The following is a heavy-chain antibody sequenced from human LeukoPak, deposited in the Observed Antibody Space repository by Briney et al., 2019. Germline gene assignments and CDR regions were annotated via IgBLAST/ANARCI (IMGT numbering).Heavy chain of an antibody. CDR2: IYSGGST. CDR3: ARDWAIGTYYYGMDV. D-gene: IGHD2-21*01. Sequence: GGSLRLSCAASGFTVSSNYMSWVRQAPGKGLEWVSVIYSGGSTYYADSVKGRFTISRDNSKNTLYLQMNSLRAEDTAVYYCARDWAIGTYYYGMDVWGQGTTVTVSS. CDR1: GFTVSSNY. J-gene: IGHJ6*02. V-gene: IGHV3-53*01.